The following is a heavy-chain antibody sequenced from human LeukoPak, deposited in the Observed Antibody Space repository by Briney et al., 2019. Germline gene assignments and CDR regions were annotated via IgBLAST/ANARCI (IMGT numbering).Heavy chain of an antibody. CDR3: AREGTTVTHFDY. J-gene: IGHJ4*02. CDR2: IYSSGST. Sequence: SETLSLTCTVSGGSISGYYWSWIRQPPGKGLEWIGYIYSSGSTNYNPSLKSRVTISMDTFKNQFSLKLSSVTAADTAVYYCAREGTTVTHFDYWGQGTLVTVSS. V-gene: IGHV4-59*01. CDR1: GGSISGYY. D-gene: IGHD4-11*01.